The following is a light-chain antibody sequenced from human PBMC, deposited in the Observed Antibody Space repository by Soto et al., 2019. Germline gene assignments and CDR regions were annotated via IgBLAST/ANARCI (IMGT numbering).Light chain of an antibody. CDR2: GAF. CDR3: VQDFNYPLT. CDR1: RGVRSD. V-gene: IGKV1-6*01. J-gene: IGKJ4*01. Sequence: AIQITQSPSSLSASVGDTVTISCRASRGVRSDVAWYQQRPGSVPKVLIYGAFNLYTGVPSRFSGSGYGSDFSLTISSLQPEDSATYYCVQDFNYPLTFGGGTKVDIK.